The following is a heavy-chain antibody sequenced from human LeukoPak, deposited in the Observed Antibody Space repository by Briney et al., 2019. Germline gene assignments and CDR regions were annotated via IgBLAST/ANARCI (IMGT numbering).Heavy chain of an antibody. V-gene: IGHV3-49*04. J-gene: IGHJ1*01. Sequence: LSGGSLRLSCTASGFTFGDYAMSWVRQAPGKGLEWVGFIRSKAYGGTTEYAASVKGRFTISRDDSKSIAYLQMNSLKTEDTAVYYCTSHSSSGYYSYFQHWGQGTLVTVSS. CDR1: GFTFGDYA. CDR3: TSHSSSGYYSYFQH. CDR2: IRSKAYGGTT. D-gene: IGHD3-22*01.